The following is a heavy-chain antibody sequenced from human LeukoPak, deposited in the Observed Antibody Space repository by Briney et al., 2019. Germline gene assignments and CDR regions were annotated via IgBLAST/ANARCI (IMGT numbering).Heavy chain of an antibody. D-gene: IGHD3-10*01. CDR1: GGSISSGGYS. V-gene: IGHV4-30-2*01. CDR2: IYHSGST. CDR3: ARDKKDYYGSGSSTRFDY. Sequence: SETLSLTCAVSGGSISSGGYSWSWIRQPPGKGLEWIGYIYHSGSTYYNPSLKSRVTISVDRSKNQFSLKLSSVTAADTAVYYCARDKKDYYGSGSSTRFDYWGQGTLVTVSS. J-gene: IGHJ4*02.